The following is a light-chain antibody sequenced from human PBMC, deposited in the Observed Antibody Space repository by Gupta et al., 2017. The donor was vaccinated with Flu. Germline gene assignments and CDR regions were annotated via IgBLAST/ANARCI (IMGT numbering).Light chain of an antibody. CDR1: QSISSW. Sequence: DIQMTQSPSTLSASVGDRVTITCRASQSISSWLAWYQQKPGKAPKLLIYKASSVESGVPSRFSGSGSGTEFTLTISSRQPDDFATYYCQQYNSSPRTFGQGTKVEIK. V-gene: IGKV1-5*03. J-gene: IGKJ1*01. CDR3: QQYNSSPRT. CDR2: KAS.